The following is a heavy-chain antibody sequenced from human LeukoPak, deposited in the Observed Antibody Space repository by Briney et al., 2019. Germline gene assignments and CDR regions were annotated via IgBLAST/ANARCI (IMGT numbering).Heavy chain of an antibody. J-gene: IGHJ4*02. Sequence: GGSLRLSCAVSGFTVGGDYMTWVRQAPGKGLEWVSVIYSDGGGGDTYYGDSVKGRFTISRDNSKNTLYLQMNSLRVEDTAVYYCARLWGYYSPYFDYWGQGALVTVSS. CDR3: ARLWGYYSPYFDY. CDR2: IYSDGGGGDT. V-gene: IGHV3-53*01. CDR1: GFTVGGDY. D-gene: IGHD2-15*01.